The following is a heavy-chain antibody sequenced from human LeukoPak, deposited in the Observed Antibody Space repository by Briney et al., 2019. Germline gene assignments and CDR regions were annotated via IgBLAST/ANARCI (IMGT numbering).Heavy chain of an antibody. CDR1: GYTFTSYG. Sequence: ASVKVSCKASGYTFTSYGISWVRQAPGQGLEWMGWISAYNGNTNYAQKLRGRVTMTTDTSTSTAYMELRSLRSDDTAVYYCARDVGCSGGSCYPTLDYWGKGTLVTVSS. J-gene: IGHJ4*02. D-gene: IGHD2-15*01. CDR2: ISAYNGNT. CDR3: ARDVGCSGGSCYPTLDY. V-gene: IGHV1-18*01.